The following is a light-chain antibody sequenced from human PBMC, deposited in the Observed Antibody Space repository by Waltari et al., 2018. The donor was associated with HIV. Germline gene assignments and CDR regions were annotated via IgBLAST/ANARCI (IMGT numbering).Light chain of an antibody. V-gene: IGLV1-44*01. J-gene: IGLJ1*01. CDR1: SSNIGSNS. CDR3: AAWDDSLNGYV. CDR2: GYD. Sequence: QSVLTQPPSASGTPGQGVTISCSGSSSNIGSNSVNWYQQLPGTAPKLLIYGYDPRPSGVPDRFSGSKSGTSASLAISGPQSEDEAVYFCAAWDDSLNGYVFGAGTKVTVL.